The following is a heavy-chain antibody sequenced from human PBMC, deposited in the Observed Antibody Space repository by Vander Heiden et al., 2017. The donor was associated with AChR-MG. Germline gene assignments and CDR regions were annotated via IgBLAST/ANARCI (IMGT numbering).Heavy chain of an antibody. CDR1: GGSFSGYY. CDR2: INHSGST. J-gene: IGHJ5*02. V-gene: IGHV4-34*01. D-gene: IGHD3-3*01. CDR3: ARYYDFWSGTEGFDP. Sequence: QVQLQQWGAGLLKPSETLSLTCAVYGGSFSGYYWSWIRQPPGKGLEWIGEINHSGSTNYNPSLKSRVTISVDTSKNQFSLKLSSVTAADTAVYYCARYYDFWSGTEGFDPWGQGTLVTVSS.